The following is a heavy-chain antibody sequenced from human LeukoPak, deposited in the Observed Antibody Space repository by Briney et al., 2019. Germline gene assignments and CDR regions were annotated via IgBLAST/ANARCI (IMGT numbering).Heavy chain of an antibody. CDR1: GFTFSNYW. V-gene: IGHV3-7*01. J-gene: IGHJ4*02. D-gene: IGHD6-13*01. CDR3: AREGYSSSWYRSKEFDY. Sequence: PGGSLRLSCTASGFTFSNYWMTWVRQAPGKGLEWVANIKQDGGEKYYVDSVKGRFTISRDNAKNSLYLQMNSLRAEDTAVYYCAREGYSSSWYRSKEFDYWGQGTLVTVSS. CDR2: IKQDGGEK.